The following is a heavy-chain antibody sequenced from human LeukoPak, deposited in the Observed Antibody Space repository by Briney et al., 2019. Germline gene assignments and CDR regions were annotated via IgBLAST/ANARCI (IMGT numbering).Heavy chain of an antibody. V-gene: IGHV3-9*01. D-gene: IGHD3-16*01. J-gene: IGHJ2*01. CDR1: GFTFSSYS. CDR2: ISWNSGSI. Sequence: PGGSLRLSCAASGFTFSSYSMEWLPQAPGKGLEWVSGISWNSGSIGYADSVKGRFTISRDNAKNSLYLRMNSLRAEDTALYYCAKDRRPTVWGGYFDLWGRGTLVTVSS. CDR3: AKDRRPTVWGGYFDL.